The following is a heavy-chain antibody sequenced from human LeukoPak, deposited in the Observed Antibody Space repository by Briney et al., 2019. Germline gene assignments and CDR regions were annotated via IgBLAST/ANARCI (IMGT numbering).Heavy chain of an antibody. CDR3: ARDYGGNSVY. Sequence: GGSLRLSCAASGFTFSSYWMSWVRQAPGKGLEWVANIKEDGSEKYYVDSVKGRFTISRDNAKNSLYLQMNSLRAEDTAMYYSARDYGGNSVYWGQGTLVTVSS. CDR1: GFTFSSYW. D-gene: IGHD4-23*01. V-gene: IGHV3-7*01. J-gene: IGHJ4*02. CDR2: IKEDGSEK.